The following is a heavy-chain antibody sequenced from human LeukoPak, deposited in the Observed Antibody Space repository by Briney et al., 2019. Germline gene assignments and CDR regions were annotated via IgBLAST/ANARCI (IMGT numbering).Heavy chain of an antibody. V-gene: IGHV4-34*01. CDR1: GGSFSGYY. Sequence: PSETLSLTCAVYGGSFSGYYWSWIRQPPGKGLEWIGSIHHSGSTYYNPSLKSRVTISVDTSKNQFSLKLSSVTAADTAVYYCARRIYCNTTSCYTDYFFDYWGQGTLVTVSS. D-gene: IGHD2-2*02. CDR2: IHHSGST. CDR3: ARRIYCNTTSCYTDYFFDY. J-gene: IGHJ4*02.